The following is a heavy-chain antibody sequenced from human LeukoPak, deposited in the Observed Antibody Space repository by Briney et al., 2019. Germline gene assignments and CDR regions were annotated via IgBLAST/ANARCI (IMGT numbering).Heavy chain of an antibody. CDR1: GGSTSSYY. Sequence: PSETLSLTCTVSGGSTSSYYWSWIRQPAGKGLEWIGRIYTSGSTNYNPSLKSRVTMSVDTSKNQFSLKLSSVTAADTAVYYCARGNSGSYYNAFDIWGQGTMVTVSS. J-gene: IGHJ3*02. V-gene: IGHV4-4*07. D-gene: IGHD1-26*01. CDR3: ARGNSGSYYNAFDI. CDR2: IYTSGST.